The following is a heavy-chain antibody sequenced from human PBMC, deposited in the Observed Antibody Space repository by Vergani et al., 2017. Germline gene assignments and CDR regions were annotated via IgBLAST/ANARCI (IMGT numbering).Heavy chain of an antibody. J-gene: IGHJ4*02. CDR2: ISGRTTTI. V-gene: IGHV3-48*02. D-gene: IGHD3-22*01. CDR3: ARYYYDSSGYSDY. Sequence: EVQLVESGGGLVQPGGSLRLSCAASGFTFSSYSMNWFRQAPGKGLGWVSYISGRTTTIYYADSVKGRFTISRDNAKNSLYLQMNSLRDEDTAVYYCARYYYDSSGYSDYWGQGTLVTVSS. CDR1: GFTFSSYS.